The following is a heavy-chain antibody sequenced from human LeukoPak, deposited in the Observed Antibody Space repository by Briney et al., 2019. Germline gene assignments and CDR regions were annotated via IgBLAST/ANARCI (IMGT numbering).Heavy chain of an antibody. D-gene: IGHD1-1*01. J-gene: IGHJ3*02. CDR2: INSGSSTI. V-gene: IGHV3-48*01. CDR3: ARVLLERPGIDSFDM. CDR1: EFSLRSYS. Sequence: GGSLRLSCGASEFSLRSYSMDWVRQAPGKGLEWVSHINSGSSTIYYADSVKGRFTISRDNAGNSLYLHMSSLRAEDTAVYYCARVLLERPGIDSFDMWGQGTMVTVSS.